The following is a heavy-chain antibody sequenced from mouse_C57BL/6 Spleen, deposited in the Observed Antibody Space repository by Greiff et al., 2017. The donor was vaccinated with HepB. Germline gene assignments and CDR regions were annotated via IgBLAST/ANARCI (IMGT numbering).Heavy chain of an antibody. CDR2: IDPSDSYT. CDR3: ARVTAQAPYYARDY. Sequence: QVQLQQPGAELVKPGASVKLSCKASGYTFTSYWMQWVKQRPGQGLEWIGEIDPSDSYTNYNQKFKGKATLPVDTASSTAYMQLSSRTSEDAAVYYCARVTAQAPYYARDYWGQGTSVTVSS. CDR1: GYTFTSYW. J-gene: IGHJ4*01. V-gene: IGHV1-50*01. D-gene: IGHD3-2*02.